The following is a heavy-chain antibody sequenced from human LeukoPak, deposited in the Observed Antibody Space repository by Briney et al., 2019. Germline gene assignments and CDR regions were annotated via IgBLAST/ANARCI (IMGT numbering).Heavy chain of an antibody. CDR3: ARAPMVGRDGYNLYYFDY. D-gene: IGHD5-24*01. CDR2: ISGSSSYI. V-gene: IGHV3-21*01. CDR1: GFTFSSYS. J-gene: IGHJ4*02. Sequence: PGGSLRLSCAASGFTFSSYSMNWVRQAPGKGLEWVSSISGSSSYIYYADSVKGRFTISRDNAKNSLYLQMNSLRAEDTAVYYCARAPMVGRDGYNLYYFDYWGQGTLVTVSS.